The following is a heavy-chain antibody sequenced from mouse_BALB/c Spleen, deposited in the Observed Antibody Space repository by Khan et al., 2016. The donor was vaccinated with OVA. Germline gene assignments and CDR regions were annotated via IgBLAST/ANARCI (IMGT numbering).Heavy chain of an antibody. J-gene: IGHJ3*01. CDR3: ASWYYMGGSWCAY. CDR1: GYIFTHYG. Sequence: QIQLVQSGPELKKPGETVKISCKASGYIFTHYGMNWVKQAPGKGLKWMGWINTNTGEPTFAEEFKERFVFSLENSANTAYLQINSLKNEDTATDFWASWYYMGGSWCAYWGQGTLVTVSA. CDR2: INTNTGEP. V-gene: IGHV9-3*02. D-gene: IGHD2-12*01.